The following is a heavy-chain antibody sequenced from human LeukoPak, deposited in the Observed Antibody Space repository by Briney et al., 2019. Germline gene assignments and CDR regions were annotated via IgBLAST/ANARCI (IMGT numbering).Heavy chain of an antibody. Sequence: KTSETLSLTCTVSGDSISSYYWSWIRQPPGKGLEWIGYISDSGISNCNPSLKSRVTMSLDTSKNQLSLKVNSVTAADTAVYYCARDLGRYYGMDVWGQGTTVTVSS. CDR2: ISDSGIS. V-gene: IGHV4-59*01. J-gene: IGHJ6*02. CDR1: GDSISSYY. CDR3: ARDLGRYYGMDV.